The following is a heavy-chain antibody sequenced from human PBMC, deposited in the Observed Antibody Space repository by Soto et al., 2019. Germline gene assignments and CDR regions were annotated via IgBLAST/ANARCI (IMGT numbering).Heavy chain of an antibody. CDR1: GYTFTSYA. J-gene: IGHJ4*02. Sequence: ASVKVSCKASGYTFTSYAMHWVRQAPGQRLEWMGWINAGNGNTKYSQKFQGRVTITRDTSASTAYMELSSLRSKDTAVYYCARGPLTYYYDSSGYYFPWGQGTLVTVSS. V-gene: IGHV1-3*01. CDR2: INAGNGNT. CDR3: ARGPLTYYYDSSGYYFP. D-gene: IGHD3-22*01.